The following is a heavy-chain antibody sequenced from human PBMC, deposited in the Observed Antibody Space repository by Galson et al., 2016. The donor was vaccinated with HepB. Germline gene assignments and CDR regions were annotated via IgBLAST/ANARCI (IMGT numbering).Heavy chain of an antibody. Sequence: SLRLSCAASGFTVSSSYMSWVRQAPGKGLEWVSVIYSGGSTYYADSVKGRFTISRDNSKNTLYLQMNSLGAEDTAVYYCARGNIAYSSSWHPPVDYWGQGALVTVSS. CDR1: GFTVSSSY. V-gene: IGHV3-53*01. CDR2: IYSGGST. J-gene: IGHJ4*02. D-gene: IGHD6-13*01. CDR3: ARGNIAYSSSWHPPVDY.